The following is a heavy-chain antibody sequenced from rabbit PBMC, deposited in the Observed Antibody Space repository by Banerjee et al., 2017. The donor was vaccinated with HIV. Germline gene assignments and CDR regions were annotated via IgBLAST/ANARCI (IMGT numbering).Heavy chain of an antibody. Sequence: QSLEESGGGLVKPGASLTLTCKASGFSFNSGYDMCWVRQAPGKGLEWIACIYAGSSGSTYSATWAKGRFTISKTSSTTVTLQMTSLTAADTATYFCARDYGDYDSPGGLWGPGTLVTVS. CDR1: GFSFNSGYD. J-gene: IGHJ4*01. CDR2: IYAGSSGST. CDR3: ARDYGDYDSPGGL. V-gene: IGHV1S40*01. D-gene: IGHD2-1*01.